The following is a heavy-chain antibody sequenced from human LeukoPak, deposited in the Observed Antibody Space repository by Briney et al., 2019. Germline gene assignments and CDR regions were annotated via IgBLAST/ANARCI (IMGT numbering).Heavy chain of an antibody. V-gene: IGHV1-69*15. CDR2: IIPIFGTA. CDR1: GGTFSSYA. Sequence: SVKVSCKASGGTFSSYAISWVRQAPGQGLEWMGRIIPIFGTANYAQKFQGRVTITADESTSTAYMELSSLRSEDTAVYYCARGVVVITNHDAFDIWGQGTMVTVSS. CDR3: ARGVVVITNHDAFDI. J-gene: IGHJ3*02. D-gene: IGHD3-22*01.